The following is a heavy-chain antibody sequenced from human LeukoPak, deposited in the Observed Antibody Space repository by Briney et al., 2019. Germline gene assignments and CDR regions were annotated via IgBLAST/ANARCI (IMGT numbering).Heavy chain of an antibody. CDR3: AKDPGSSSWYYYYYGMDV. Sequence: GGSLRLSCAASGFTFSDYYMSWIRQAPGKGLEWVSAISGSGGSTYYADSVKGRFTISRDNSKNTLYLQMNSLRAEDTAVYYCAKDPGSSSWYYYYYGMDVWGQGTTVTVSS. D-gene: IGHD6-13*01. J-gene: IGHJ6*02. CDR2: ISGSGGST. CDR1: GFTFSDYY. V-gene: IGHV3-23*01.